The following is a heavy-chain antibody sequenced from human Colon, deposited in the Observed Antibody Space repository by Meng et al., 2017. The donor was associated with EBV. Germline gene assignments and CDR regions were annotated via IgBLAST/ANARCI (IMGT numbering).Heavy chain of an antibody. CDR2: IHHSGSA. V-gene: IGHV4-30-4*01. CDR1: GGSRSSGNYY. CDR3: ASFDHIPRRNYFDY. J-gene: IGHJ4*02. D-gene: IGHD2-21*01. Sequence: EQLGESGPGLVGPSQPLWLTFPCPGGSRSSGNYYWSWIRQPPGKGLEWIGYIHHSGSAYYNPSLKSRVSISVDTSKNQFSLNLNSMTAADTAVYYCASFDHIPRRNYFDYWGQGTLVTVSS.